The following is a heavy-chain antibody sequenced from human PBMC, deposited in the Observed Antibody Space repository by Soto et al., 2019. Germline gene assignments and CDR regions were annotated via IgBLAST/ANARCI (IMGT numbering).Heavy chain of an antibody. CDR1: GFTFSSYA. D-gene: IGHD6-6*01. CDR2: ISSNGGNT. CDR3: VQGVGQLVRVNWFDP. J-gene: IGHJ5*02. Sequence: PGGSLRLSCSASGFTFSSYAMNWVRQAPGKGLEYVSAISSNGGNTYYADSVKGRFTISRDNSKNTLYLQMISLRAEDTAVYYCVQGVGQLVRVNWFDPWGQGTLVTVSS. V-gene: IGHV3-64D*06.